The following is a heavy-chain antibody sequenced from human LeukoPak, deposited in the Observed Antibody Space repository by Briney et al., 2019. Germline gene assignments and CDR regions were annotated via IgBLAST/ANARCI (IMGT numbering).Heavy chain of an antibody. V-gene: IGHV3-23*01. CDR1: GFTFSSYA. CDR3: AKEESSGYYHYNWFDP. D-gene: IGHD3-22*01. CDR2: ISGSGGST. J-gene: IGHJ5*02. Sequence: GGSLRLSCAASGFTFSSYAMSWVRQAPGKGLEWVSAISGSGGSTYYADSVKGRFTISRDNSKNTLYLQMNSLRAEDTAVYYCAKEESSGYYHYNWFDPWGQGTLVTVSS.